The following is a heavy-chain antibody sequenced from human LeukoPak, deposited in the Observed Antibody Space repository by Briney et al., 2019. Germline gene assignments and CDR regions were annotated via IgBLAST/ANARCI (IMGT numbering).Heavy chain of an antibody. CDR3: ARGDDAYYDFWSGYYGSASDY. CDR1: GYTFTSYD. V-gene: IGHV1-8*03. J-gene: IGHJ4*02. D-gene: IGHD3-3*01. Sequence: ASVKVSCKASGYTFTSYDINWVRQATGQGLEWMGWMNPNSGNTGYAQKFQGRVTITRNTSISTAYMELSSLRSEDTAVYYCARGDDAYYDFWSGYYGSASDYWGQGTLVTVSS. CDR2: MNPNSGNT.